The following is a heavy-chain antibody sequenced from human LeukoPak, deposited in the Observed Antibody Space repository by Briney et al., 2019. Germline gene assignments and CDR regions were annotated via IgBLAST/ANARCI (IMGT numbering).Heavy chain of an antibody. V-gene: IGHV3-48*02. J-gene: IGHJ5*02. CDR2: ISSSSSTI. D-gene: IGHD6-19*01. CDR1: GFTFSSYS. CDR3: ARDGSGWYENNWFDP. Sequence: PGRSLRLSCTASGFTFSSYSMNWVRQAPGKGLEWVSYISSSSSTIYYADSVKGRFTISRDNAKNSLYLQMNSLRDEDTAVYYCARDGSGWYENNWFDPWGQGTLVTVSS.